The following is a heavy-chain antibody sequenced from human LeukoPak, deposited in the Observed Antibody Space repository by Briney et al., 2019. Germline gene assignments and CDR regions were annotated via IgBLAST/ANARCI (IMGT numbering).Heavy chain of an antibody. J-gene: IGHJ4*02. CDR1: GYNFSGHY. CDR2: IKPSNGDT. CDR3: ASPPLSSAMYYAH. V-gene: IGHV1-2*02. Sequence: GSSVKVSCKASGYNFSGHYMHWVRQAPAQGLEWMGWIKPSNGDTKYAQNFQGRATMTRDTPIRTAYMEVSSLRSDDTAVYYCASPPLSSAMYYAHWGQGTLVTVSS. D-gene: IGHD1-26*01.